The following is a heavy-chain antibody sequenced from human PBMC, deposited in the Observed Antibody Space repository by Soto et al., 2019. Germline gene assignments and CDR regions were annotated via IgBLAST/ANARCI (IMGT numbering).Heavy chain of an antibody. D-gene: IGHD6-13*01. CDR2: IYYSGST. V-gene: IGHV4-59*01. Sequence: SETLSLTCTVSGGSISSYYWSWIRQPPGKGLEWIGYIYYSGSTIYTPSLKSRVTISVDTSKNQLSLKLSSVTAADTAVYYCARDGAAVRGGGMDVWGQGTTVTV. J-gene: IGHJ6*02. CDR1: GGSISSYY. CDR3: ARDGAAVRGGGMDV.